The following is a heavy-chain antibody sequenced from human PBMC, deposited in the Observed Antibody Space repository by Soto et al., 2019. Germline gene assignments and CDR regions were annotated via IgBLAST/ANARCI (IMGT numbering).Heavy chain of an antibody. CDR1: GLTVSSYA. V-gene: IGHV3-23*01. Sequence: GGSLRLSCAASGLTVSSYAMSWVRQAPGKGLEWVSAISGSGGSTYYADSVKGRFTISRDNSKNTLYLQMNSLRAEDTAVYYCAKIEGSGTYFDYWGRGTLVTVSS. CDR2: ISGSGGST. CDR3: AKIEGSGTYFDY. D-gene: IGHD3-10*01. J-gene: IGHJ4*02.